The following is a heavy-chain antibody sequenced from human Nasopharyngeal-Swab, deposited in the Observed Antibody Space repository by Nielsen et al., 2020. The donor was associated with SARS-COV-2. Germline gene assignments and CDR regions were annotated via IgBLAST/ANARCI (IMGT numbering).Heavy chain of an antibody. CDR2: INHSGST. CDR1: GESSTGYPTGYY. V-gene: IGHV4-34*01. Sequence: SETLSLTFDVYGESSTGYPTGYYWNRHRQPPGKGLEWIGEINHSGSTHYNPSLKSRVTISMDTSKSQFSLKMTSVTAADTAVYYCAEKGYSSSWYIYWGQGTLVTVSS. D-gene: IGHD6-13*01. CDR3: AEKGYSSSWYIY. J-gene: IGHJ4*02.